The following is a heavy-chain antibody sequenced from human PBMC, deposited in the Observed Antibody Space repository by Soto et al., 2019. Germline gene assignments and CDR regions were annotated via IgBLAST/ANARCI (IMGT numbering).Heavy chain of an antibody. J-gene: IGHJ6*02. CDR2: IYYSGST. CDR3: ARARYCSSTSCLSGYYGMDV. V-gene: IGHV4-59*01. D-gene: IGHD2-2*01. CDR1: GGSISSYY. Sequence: SETLSLTCTVSGGSISSYYWSWIRQPPGKGLDWIGYIYYSGSTNYNPSLKSRVTISVDTSKNQFSLKLSSVTAADTAVYYCARARYCSSTSCLSGYYGMDVWGQGTTVTVSS.